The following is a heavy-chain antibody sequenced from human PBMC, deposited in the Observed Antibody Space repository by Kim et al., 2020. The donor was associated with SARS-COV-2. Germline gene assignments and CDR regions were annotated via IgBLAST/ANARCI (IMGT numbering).Heavy chain of an antibody. CDR3: ARHYWQQLVQGYYYYGMDV. J-gene: IGHJ6*02. CDR1: GGTFSSYA. CDR2: IIPIFGTA. Sequence: SVKVSCKASGGTFSSYAISWVRQAPGQGLEWMGGIIPIFGTANYAQKFQGRVTITADESTSTAYMELSSLRSEDTAVYYCARHYWQQLVQGYYYYGMDVWGQGTTVTVSS. V-gene: IGHV1-69*13. D-gene: IGHD6-13*01.